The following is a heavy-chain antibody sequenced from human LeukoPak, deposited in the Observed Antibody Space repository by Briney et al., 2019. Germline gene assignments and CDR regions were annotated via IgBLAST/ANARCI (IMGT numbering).Heavy chain of an antibody. J-gene: IGHJ4*02. CDR3: ARSRGIDY. Sequence: PSGTLSPTCAVSGGSISSSNWWSWARQPPGKGLEWIGEIYHSGSTNYNPSLKSRVTISVDTSKNQFSLKLSSVTAADTAVYYCARSRGIDYWGQGTLVTVSS. D-gene: IGHD3-16*01. V-gene: IGHV4-4*02. CDR2: IYHSGST. CDR1: GGSISSSNW.